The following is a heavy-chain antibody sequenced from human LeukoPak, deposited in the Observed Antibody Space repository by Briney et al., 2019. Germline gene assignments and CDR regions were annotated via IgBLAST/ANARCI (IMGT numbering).Heavy chain of an antibody. D-gene: IGHD3-22*01. V-gene: IGHV4-59*01. CDR1: GGSISSYY. Sequence: PSETLSLTCTVSGGSISSYYWSWIRQPPGKGLEWIGYIYYSGSTNYNPSLKSRVTISVDTSKNQFSLKLSSVTAADTAVYYCARGGDSSGYPDYWGQGTLFTVSS. CDR3: ARGGDSSGYPDY. CDR2: IYYSGST. J-gene: IGHJ4*02.